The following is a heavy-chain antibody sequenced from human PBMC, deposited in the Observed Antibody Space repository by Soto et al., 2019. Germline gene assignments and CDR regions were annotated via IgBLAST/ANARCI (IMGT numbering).Heavy chain of an antibody. CDR2: RYLGGSDT. V-gene: IGHV5-51*01. Sequence: PGASLKISCKGSADTIDSYWIVWVRQTHGRGLQWIGIRYLGGSDTRYSPDLQGQVTISVEKSLTTAYLQWKSLKASDSGIYYCARIRESCGGDCYPFEYLGQGTEVTVSS. D-gene: IGHD2-21*02. CDR3: ARIRESCGGDCYPFEY. CDR1: ADTIDSYW. J-gene: IGHJ4*02.